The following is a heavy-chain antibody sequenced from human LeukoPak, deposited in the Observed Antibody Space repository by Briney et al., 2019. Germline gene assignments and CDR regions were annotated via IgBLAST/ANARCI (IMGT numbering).Heavy chain of an antibody. CDR3: ARTGTTYPLDH. CDR2: ISSSSSYM. J-gene: IGHJ4*02. D-gene: IGHD4-11*01. Sequence: GGSLRLSCAASGFTFSSYWMSWVRQAPGKGLEWVSSISSSSSYMYIADSVEGRFTISRDNAKNSLYLHMNSLRAEDAAVYYCARTGTTYPLDHWGQGTLVAVSS. CDR1: GFTFSSYW. V-gene: IGHV3-21*01.